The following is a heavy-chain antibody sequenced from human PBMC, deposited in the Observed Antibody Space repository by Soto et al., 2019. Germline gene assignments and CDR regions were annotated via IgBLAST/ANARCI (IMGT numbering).Heavy chain of an antibody. J-gene: IGHJ4*02. CDR2: MKPNRGNT. Sequence: QVQLVQSGAEVKKPGASVKVSCKASGYTFTSYDINWVRQATGQGLEWMGWMKPNRGNTGHAQKFQGTVTMTRNTTIRTAYVELSNLRSEDTAVYYCARESQWVIDSWGQGTLVTVSS. V-gene: IGHV1-8*01. D-gene: IGHD6-19*01. CDR3: ARESQWVIDS. CDR1: GYTFTSYD.